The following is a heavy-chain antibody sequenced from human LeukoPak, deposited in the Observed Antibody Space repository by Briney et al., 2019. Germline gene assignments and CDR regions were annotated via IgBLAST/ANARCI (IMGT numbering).Heavy chain of an antibody. CDR1: GFTFDDYA. CDR3: AKGFYGDYGNDAFDI. Sequence: PGRSLRLSCAASGFTFDDYAMHWVRQAPGKGLEWVSGISWNSGSIGYADSVKGRFTISRDNAKNSLYLQMNSLRAEDTALYYCAKGFYGDYGNDAFDIWGQGTMVTVSS. CDR2: ISWNSGSI. D-gene: IGHD4-17*01. J-gene: IGHJ3*02. V-gene: IGHV3-9*01.